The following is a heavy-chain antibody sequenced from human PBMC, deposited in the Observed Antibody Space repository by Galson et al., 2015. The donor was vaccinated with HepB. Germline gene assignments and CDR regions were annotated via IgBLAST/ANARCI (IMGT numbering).Heavy chain of an antibody. D-gene: IGHD6-25*01. CDR2: TYYRSKWYN. CDR1: GDSVSSPSST. CDR3: SGGNYGSGGVPY. Sequence: CAISGDSVSSPSSTWVWVRQSPSRGLEWLGRTYYRSKWYNDYAISVKGRITNNPDTSKNQFSLELNSVTPEDTAVYYCSGGNYGSGGVPYWGQGALVTVSS. V-gene: IGHV6-1*01. J-gene: IGHJ4*02.